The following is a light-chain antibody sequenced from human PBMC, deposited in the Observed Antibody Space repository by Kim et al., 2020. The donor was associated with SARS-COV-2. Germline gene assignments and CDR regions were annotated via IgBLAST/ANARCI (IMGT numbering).Light chain of an antibody. CDR1: QGISSY. J-gene: IGKJ1*01. Sequence: ASTGDRFTITCRASQGISSYLAWYQQKPGKAPKLLIYAASTLQSGVPSRFSGSGSGTDFTLTISCLQSEDFATYYCQQYYSYPRTFGQGTKVDIK. CDR2: AAS. CDR3: QQYYSYPRT. V-gene: IGKV1-8*01.